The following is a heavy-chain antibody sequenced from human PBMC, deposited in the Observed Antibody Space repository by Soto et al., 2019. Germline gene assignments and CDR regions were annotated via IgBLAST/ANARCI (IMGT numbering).Heavy chain of an antibody. CDR2: TYYRSKWYN. CDR1: GDSVSSNSAA. D-gene: IGHD6-19*01. J-gene: IGHJ4*02. V-gene: IGHV6-1*01. Sequence: SQTFSLTCAISGDSVSSNSAAWNWIRQSPSRGLEWLGRTYYRSKWYNDYAVSVKSRITINPDTSKNQFSLQLNSVTPEDTAVYYCAREGLETIAVAGNFDYWGQGTLVTVSS. CDR3: AREGLETIAVAGNFDY.